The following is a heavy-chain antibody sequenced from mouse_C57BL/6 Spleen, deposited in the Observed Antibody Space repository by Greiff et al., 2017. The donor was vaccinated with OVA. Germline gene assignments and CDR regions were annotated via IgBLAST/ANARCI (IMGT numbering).Heavy chain of an antibody. J-gene: IGHJ3*01. V-gene: IGHV5-17*01. Sequence: EVMLVESGGGLVKPGGSLKLSCAASGFTFSDYGMHWVRQAPEKGLEWVAYISSGSSTIYYADTVKGRFTISRDNAKNTLFLQMTSLRSEDTAMYYCAKGDYYGSSYIAYWGQGTLVTVSA. CDR3: AKGDYYGSSYIAY. CDR1: GFTFSDYG. D-gene: IGHD1-1*01. CDR2: ISSGSSTI.